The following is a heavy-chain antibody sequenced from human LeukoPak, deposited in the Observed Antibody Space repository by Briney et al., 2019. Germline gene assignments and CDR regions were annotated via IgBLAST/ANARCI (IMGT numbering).Heavy chain of an antibody. D-gene: IGHD6-19*01. V-gene: IGHV4-34*01. CDR3: ARGLGYSSGWYSGVRYFDY. CDR2: INHSGST. CDR1: GGSFSGCY. Sequence: SETLSLTCAVYGGSFSGCYWSWIRQAPGKGLEWIGEINHSGSTNYNPSLKSRVTISVDTSKNQFSLKLSSVTAADTAVYYCARGLGYSSGWYSGVRYFDYWGQGTLVTVSS. J-gene: IGHJ4*02.